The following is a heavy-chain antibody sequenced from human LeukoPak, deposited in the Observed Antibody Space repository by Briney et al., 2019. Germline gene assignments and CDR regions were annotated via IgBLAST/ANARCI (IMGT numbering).Heavy chain of an antibody. J-gene: IGHJ3*02. Sequence: PGGSLRLSCAASGFTFSSYGMHWVRQAPGKGLEWVAFIRYDGSNEYYADSVKGRFTISRDNSKNTLYLQMNSLRAEDTAVYYCAKDDIDAFDIWGQGTMVTVSS. CDR1: GFTFSSYG. CDR3: AKDDIDAFDI. CDR2: IRYDGSNE. V-gene: IGHV3-30*02.